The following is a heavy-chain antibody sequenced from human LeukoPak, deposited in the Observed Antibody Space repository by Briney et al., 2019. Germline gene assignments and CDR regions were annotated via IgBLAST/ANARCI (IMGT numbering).Heavy chain of an antibody. J-gene: IGHJ1*01. Sequence: GGSLRLSCAASGFTFSSYWMHWVRQAPGKGLVWVSRIKSDGSTNYADSVKGRFTISRDNAKNTLSLQMNSLRAEDTGVYYCARAPSVIGGYYPEYRHWGQGTLVTVSS. CDR2: IKSDGST. CDR1: GFTFSSYW. D-gene: IGHD3-22*01. V-gene: IGHV3-74*01. CDR3: ARAPSVIGGYYPEYRH.